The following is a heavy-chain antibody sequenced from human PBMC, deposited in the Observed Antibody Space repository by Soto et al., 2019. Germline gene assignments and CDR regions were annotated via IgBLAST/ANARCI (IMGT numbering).Heavy chain of an antibody. V-gene: IGHV4-61*01. Sequence: ETLSLTCSVSGGSVSSGSFHWSWIRQPPGKGLQFIGSIFYNGTANYSPSLKNRVSISIDTSQSQFFLQLISVAAADTAVYYCARIGGWYDIDFWGQGSLVTVSS. CDR3: ARIGGWYDIDF. CDR2: IFYNGTA. CDR1: GGSVSSGSFH. D-gene: IGHD6-19*01. J-gene: IGHJ4*02.